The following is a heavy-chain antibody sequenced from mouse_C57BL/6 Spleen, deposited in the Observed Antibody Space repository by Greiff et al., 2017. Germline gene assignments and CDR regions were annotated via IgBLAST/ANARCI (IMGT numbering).Heavy chain of an antibody. CDR3: TRDYGSSFPYYAMDY. CDR1: GFTFSDAW. CDR2: IRNKANNHAT. V-gene: IGHV6-6*01. D-gene: IGHD1-1*01. Sequence: EVQGVESGGGLVQPGGSMKLSCAASGFTFSDAWMDWVRQSPEKGLEWVAEIRNKANNHATYYAESVKGRFTISRDDSKSSVYLQMNSIRAEDTGIYDCTRDYGSSFPYYAMDYWGQGTSVTVSS. J-gene: IGHJ4*01.